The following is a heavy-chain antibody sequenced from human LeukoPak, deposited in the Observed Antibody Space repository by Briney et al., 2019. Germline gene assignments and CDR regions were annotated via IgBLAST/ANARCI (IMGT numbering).Heavy chain of an antibody. V-gene: IGHV4-39*01. CDR1: GGSISSSSYY. D-gene: IGHD2-2*01. Sequence: SETLSLTCTVSGGSISSSSYYWGWIRQPPGKGLEWIGSTYYSGSSYYNPSLKSRVTISVDTSKNQFSLKLSSVTAADTAVYYCARQLGYCSSTSCYANKVDYWGQGTLVTVSS. J-gene: IGHJ4*02. CDR2: TYYSGSS. CDR3: ARQLGYCSSTSCYANKVDY.